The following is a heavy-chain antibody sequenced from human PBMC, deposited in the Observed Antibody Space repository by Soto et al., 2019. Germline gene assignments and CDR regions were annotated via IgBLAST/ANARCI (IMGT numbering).Heavy chain of an antibody. V-gene: IGHV4-4*07. CDR3: ARDLPSYDRRRQPSGVFED. J-gene: IGHJ4*02. CDR2: VFGNGAGTP. Sequence: QVQLQESGPGLVRPSETLSLTCSVSGSSFTGDYWSWIRQPAGKGLEWIGRVFGNGAGTPIYNSSLKSRVMMSVYSAMTQFSLKLTSVTAADTAVYYCARDLPSYDRRRQPSGVFEDWCQGILGTVSS. CDR1: GSSFTGDY. D-gene: IGHD3-22*01.